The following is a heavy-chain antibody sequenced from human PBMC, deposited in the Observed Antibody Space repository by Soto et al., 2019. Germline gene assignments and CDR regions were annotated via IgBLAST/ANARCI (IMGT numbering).Heavy chain of an antibody. CDR2: ISYDGSNK. V-gene: IGHV3-30*18. D-gene: IGHD3-3*01. CDR3: AKRGITDFWSGYYTPHYYYYYGMDV. Sequence: GGSLRLSCAASGFTFSSYGMHWVRQAPGKGLEWVAVISYDGSNKYYADSVKGRFTISRDNSKNTLYLQMNSLRAEDTAVYYCAKRGITDFWSGYYTPHYYYYYGMDVWGQGTTVTVSS. J-gene: IGHJ6*02. CDR1: GFTFSSYG.